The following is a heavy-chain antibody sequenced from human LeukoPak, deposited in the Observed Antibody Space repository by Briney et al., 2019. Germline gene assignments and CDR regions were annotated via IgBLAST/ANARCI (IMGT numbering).Heavy chain of an antibody. D-gene: IGHD6-13*01. CDR2: IYYSGST. CDR3: ARGRHSSSWYESMYNWFDP. CDR1: GGSISSHY. V-gene: IGHV4-59*11. Sequence: SETLSLTCTVSGGSISSHYWSWIRQPPGKGLEWIGYIYYSGSTNYNPSLKSRVTISVDTSKNQFSLKLSSVTAADTAVYYCARGRHSSSWYESMYNWFDPWGQGTLVTVSS. J-gene: IGHJ5*02.